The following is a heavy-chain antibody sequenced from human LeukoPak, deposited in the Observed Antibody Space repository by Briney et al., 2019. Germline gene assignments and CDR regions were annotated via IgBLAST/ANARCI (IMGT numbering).Heavy chain of an antibody. D-gene: IGHD6-6*01. J-gene: IGHJ5*02. Sequence: SETLSLTCTASGGSISSSGSYWGWIRQPPGKGLEWIGSVYYSGNTYNPSLKSRVTISVDTSKNQFSLNLTSVNAADTAIYYCARVMAARREDLNWFDPWGQGTLVTVSS. CDR3: ARVMAARREDLNWFDP. V-gene: IGHV4-39*07. CDR1: GGSISSSGSY. CDR2: VYYSGNT.